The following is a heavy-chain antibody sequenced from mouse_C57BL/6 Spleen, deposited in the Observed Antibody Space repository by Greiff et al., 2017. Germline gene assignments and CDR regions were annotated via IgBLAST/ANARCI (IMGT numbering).Heavy chain of an antibody. D-gene: IGHD2-13*01. Sequence: QVQLQQSGAELVKPGASVKISCKASGYAFSSYWMNWVKQRPGTGLEWIGQIYPGDGDTNYNGKFKGKATLTADKSSRTAYMQLSSLTSEDSAVYFCARGGLATGLYFDYWGQGTTLTVSS. J-gene: IGHJ2*01. CDR2: IYPGDGDT. CDR3: ARGGLATGLYFDY. V-gene: IGHV1-80*01. CDR1: GYAFSSYW.